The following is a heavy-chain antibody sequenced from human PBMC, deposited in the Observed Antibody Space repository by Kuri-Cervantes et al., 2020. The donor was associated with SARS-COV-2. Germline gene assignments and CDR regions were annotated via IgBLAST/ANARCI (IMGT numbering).Heavy chain of an antibody. CDR1: GYTFTSSG. CDR3: ARVPHSGWGESALDI. Sequence: ASVKVSCKASGYTFTSSGIGWVRQAPGQGLEWVGWISAYNGDTNYAQKFQGRVTMTTDTSTSTASMELSRLRSDDTAVYYCARVPHSGWGESALDIWGQGTMVTVSS. D-gene: IGHD3-16*01. J-gene: IGHJ3*02. CDR2: ISAYNGDT. V-gene: IGHV1-18*01.